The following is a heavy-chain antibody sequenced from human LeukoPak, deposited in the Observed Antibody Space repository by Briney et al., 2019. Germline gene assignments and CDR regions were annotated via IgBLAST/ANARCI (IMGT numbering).Heavy chain of an antibody. CDR3: ARDGVWDGDYGFGMDV. CDR2: AYSSVST. Sequence: NPSETLSLTCTVSGGSLSTYYWSWIRQPPGKGPEWIGHAYSSVSTKHNPSLKSRVTISLDTSKNQFSLKLSSVTAADTAVYYCARDGVWDGDYGFGMDVWGKGTTVTVSS. D-gene: IGHD4-17*01. V-gene: IGHV4-59*01. CDR1: GGSLSTYY. J-gene: IGHJ6*04.